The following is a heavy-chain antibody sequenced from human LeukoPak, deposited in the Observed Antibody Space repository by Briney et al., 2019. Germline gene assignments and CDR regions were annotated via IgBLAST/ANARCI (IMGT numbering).Heavy chain of an antibody. Sequence: PSETLSLTCAVYGGSFSGYYWSWIRQPPGKGLEWIGEINHSGSTNYNPSLKSRVTISVDTSKNQFSLKLSSVTAADTAVYYCASLPPFSGRRYYFDYWGQGTLVTVSS. J-gene: IGHJ4*02. CDR2: INHSGST. D-gene: IGHD6-19*01. CDR1: GGSFSGYY. CDR3: ASLPPFSGRRYYFDY. V-gene: IGHV4-34*01.